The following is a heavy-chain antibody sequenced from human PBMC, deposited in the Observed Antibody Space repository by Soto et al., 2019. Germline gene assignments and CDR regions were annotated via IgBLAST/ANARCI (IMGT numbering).Heavy chain of an antibody. CDR1: GYTFTNYA. D-gene: IGHD6-19*01. Sequence: QVQLVQSGAEVKKPGASVKVSCEASGYTFTNYAMHWVRQAPGQRLEWMGWINGNIGNTKYSQQFQDRVTITRDTSASATTVYMELSSLTSEDTAVYYCARGLLAVAGYDLWGQGTLVTVSS. V-gene: IGHV1-3*01. J-gene: IGHJ5*02. CDR2: INGNIGNT. CDR3: ARGLLAVAGYDL.